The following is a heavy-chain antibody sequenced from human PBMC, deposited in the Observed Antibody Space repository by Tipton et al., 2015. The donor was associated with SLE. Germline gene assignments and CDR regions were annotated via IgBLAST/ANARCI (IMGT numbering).Heavy chain of an antibody. CDR1: GFTFSNYW. Sequence: SLRLSCAASGFTFSNYWMSWVRQAPGKGLEWVANIKQDGSEKDYVDSVKGRFTISRDNAKNSLYLQMNSLRAEDTAVYYCARRSLSAVPKWGQGTLVTVSS. CDR3: ARRSLSAVPK. V-gene: IGHV3-7*01. J-gene: IGHJ4*02. CDR2: IKQDGSEK. D-gene: IGHD6-13*01.